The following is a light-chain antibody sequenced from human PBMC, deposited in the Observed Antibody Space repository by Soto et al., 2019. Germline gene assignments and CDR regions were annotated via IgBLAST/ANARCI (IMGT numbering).Light chain of an antibody. CDR2: KAS. V-gene: IGKV1-5*03. CDR1: QSIKNW. Sequence: DIQITQSPSTLSASVGDRVAITCLSSQSIKNWLAWYQQKPGEAPKLLIYKASTLEAWVPSRFSGSGSGTEFTLTISSLQPDDFATYYCQQYKSDLLTFGGGTKVDIK. CDR3: QQYKSDLLT. J-gene: IGKJ4*01.